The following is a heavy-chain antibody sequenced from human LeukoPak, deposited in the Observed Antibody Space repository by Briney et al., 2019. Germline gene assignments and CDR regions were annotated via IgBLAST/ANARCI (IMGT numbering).Heavy chain of an antibody. CDR2: ISGDGSST. D-gene: IGHD2-2*02. CDR1: GFIFSSYA. CDR3: AKGGYCSSSSCYTSWFDP. V-gene: IGHV3-23*01. Sequence: PGASLRLSCAASGFIFSSYAMSWVRQAPGKGLERVSAISGDGSSTYCADSVKGRFTIFRDNSKTTLYLQMNSLRVEDTAVYYCAKGGYCSSSSCYTSWFDPWGQGTLVTVSS. J-gene: IGHJ5*02.